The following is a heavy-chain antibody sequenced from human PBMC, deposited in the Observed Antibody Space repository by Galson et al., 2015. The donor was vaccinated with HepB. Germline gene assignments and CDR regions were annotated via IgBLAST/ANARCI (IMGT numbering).Heavy chain of an antibody. Sequence: SVKVSCKASGGTFSSYAISWVRQAPGQGLEWMGGIIPIFGTANYAQKFQGRVTITADESTSTAYMELSSLRSEDTAVYYCARDGPMVQGVIGFDYWGQGTLVTVSS. CDR2: IIPIFGTA. CDR1: GGTFSSYA. CDR3: ARDGPMVQGVIGFDY. V-gene: IGHV1-69*13. J-gene: IGHJ4*02. D-gene: IGHD3-10*01.